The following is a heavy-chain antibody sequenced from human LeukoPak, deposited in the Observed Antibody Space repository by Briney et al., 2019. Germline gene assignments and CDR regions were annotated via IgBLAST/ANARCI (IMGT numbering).Heavy chain of an antibody. CDR1: GFTFSRFA. Sequence: GRSLRLSCAASGFTFSRFAMHWVRQAPDKGLEWVAVISYDGSNKYYADSVRDRFTISRDNSKNTVFLQMNSLRPEDTAVYYCARGGGPDTAMNLDYWGQGTLVTVSS. CDR2: ISYDGSNK. J-gene: IGHJ4*02. CDR3: ARGGGPDTAMNLDY. D-gene: IGHD5-18*01. V-gene: IGHV3-30*04.